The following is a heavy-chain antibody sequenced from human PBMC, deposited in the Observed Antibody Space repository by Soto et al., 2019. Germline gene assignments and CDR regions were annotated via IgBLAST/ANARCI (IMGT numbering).Heavy chain of an antibody. V-gene: IGHV3-30*02. CDR2: ILNDGNNK. Sequence: GGSLRLSCAASGFTFSNYAMHWVRQAPGKGLEWAAVILNDGNNKYYADSVKGRFTISRDNSKNTLYLQMNSLRAEDTAVYYCAKDRAIAVAGTENDYWGQGTLVTVSS. CDR1: GFTFSNYA. CDR3: AKDRAIAVAGTENDY. J-gene: IGHJ4*02. D-gene: IGHD6-19*01.